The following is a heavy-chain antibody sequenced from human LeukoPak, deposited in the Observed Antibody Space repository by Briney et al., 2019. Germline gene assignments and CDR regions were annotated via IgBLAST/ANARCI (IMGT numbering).Heavy chain of an antibody. Sequence: GGSLRLSCVASGFTFSSYAMSWVRQAPGKGLEWVATIDSGGGSTHYADSVKGWFTISRDSSKNTLYLQMNSLRAEDTAVYYCARDVGPIHFDYWGQGTLVTVSS. CDR3: ARDVGPIHFDY. D-gene: IGHD1-26*01. J-gene: IGHJ4*02. V-gene: IGHV3-23*01. CDR1: GFTFSSYA. CDR2: IDSGGGST.